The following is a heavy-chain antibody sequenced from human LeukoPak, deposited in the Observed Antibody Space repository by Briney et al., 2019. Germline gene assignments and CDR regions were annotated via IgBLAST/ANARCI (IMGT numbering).Heavy chain of an antibody. V-gene: IGHV4-59*08. CDR3: ARGVCSGGSCYSVSWYHFDY. CDR1: GGSISSYY. J-gene: IGHJ4*02. Sequence: SETLSLTCTVSGGSISSYYWSWIRQPPGKGLEWIGYIYYSGSTNYNPSLKSRVTISVDTSKNQFSLKLSSVTAADTAVYYCARGVCSGGSCYSVSWYHFDYWGQGTLVTVSS. CDR2: IYYSGST. D-gene: IGHD2-15*01.